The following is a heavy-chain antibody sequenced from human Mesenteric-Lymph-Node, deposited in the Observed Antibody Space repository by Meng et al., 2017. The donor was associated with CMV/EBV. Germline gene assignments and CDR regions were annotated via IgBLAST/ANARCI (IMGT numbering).Heavy chain of an antibody. V-gene: IGHV3-20*01. CDR3: ARPHYGSGRHFYYCGMDV. D-gene: IGHD3-10*01. CDR1: GFTFEEYG. CDR2: INWNGDST. J-gene: IGHJ6*02. Sequence: GESLKISCAASGFTFEEYGMTWVRQVPGKGLEWVSGINWNGDSTGYADSVKGRFTISRDNAKNSLYLQMDSLRADDTALYHCARPHYGSGRHFYYCGMDVWGQGTTVTVSS.